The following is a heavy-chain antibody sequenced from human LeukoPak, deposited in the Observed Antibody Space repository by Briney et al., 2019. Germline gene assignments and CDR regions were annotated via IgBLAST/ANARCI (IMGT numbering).Heavy chain of an antibody. CDR2: INPSGGST. J-gene: IGHJ4*02. D-gene: IGHD6-19*01. Sequence: ASVKVSCKASGYTFTSYYMHWVRQAPGQGLEWMGIINPSGGSTSYAQKFQGRVTMTRDMSTSTVYMELSSLRSEDTAVYYCARSIAVAGEFDYWGQGTLVTVSS. V-gene: IGHV1-46*01. CDR3: ARSIAVAGEFDY. CDR1: GYTFTSYY.